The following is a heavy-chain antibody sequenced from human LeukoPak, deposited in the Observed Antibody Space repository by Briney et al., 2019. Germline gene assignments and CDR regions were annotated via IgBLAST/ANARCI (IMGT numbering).Heavy chain of an antibody. D-gene: IGHD4-17*01. J-gene: IGHJ2*01. V-gene: IGHV4-59*01. CDR3: ARMPTTVTTGYFDL. CDR1: GGSISSYY. CDR2: IYYSGST. Sequence: SETLSLTCTVSGGSISSYYWSWIRQPPGKGLEWIGYIYYSGSTNYNPSLKSRVTISVDTSKNQFSLKLSSVTAADTAVYYCARMPTTVTTGYFDLWGRGTLVTVSS.